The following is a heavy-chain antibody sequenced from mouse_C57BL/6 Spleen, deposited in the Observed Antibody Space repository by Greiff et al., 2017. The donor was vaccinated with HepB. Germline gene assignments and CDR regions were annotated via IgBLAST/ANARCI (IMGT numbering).Heavy chain of an antibody. J-gene: IGHJ2*01. CDR1: GFNIKDYY. CDR2: IDPEDGDT. D-gene: IGHD1-1*01. V-gene: IGHV14-2*01. Sequence: VQLKESGAELVKPGASVKLSCTASGFNIKDYYMHWVKQRPEQGLEWIGRIDPEDGDTKYAPKFQGKATITAVISSNTAYLHRSSLTSEDTAVYYWARGTDYGSSYFDYWGQGTTLTIS. CDR3: ARGTDYGSSYFDY.